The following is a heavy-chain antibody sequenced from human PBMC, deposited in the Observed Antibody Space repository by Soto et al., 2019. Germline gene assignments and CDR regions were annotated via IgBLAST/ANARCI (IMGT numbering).Heavy chain of an antibody. V-gene: IGHV3-23*01. J-gene: IGHJ5*02. CDR1: GFTFSGYA. Sequence: GGSLRLSCAASGFTFSGYAMSWVRQAPGKGLEWVSAISGSGGSTYYADSVKGRFTISRDNSKNTLYLQMNSLRAEDTAVYYCAKDRFMTTVTTLGRGPNNWFDPWGQGTLVTVSS. CDR2: ISGSGGST. CDR3: AKDRFMTTVTTLGRGPNNWFDP. D-gene: IGHD4-4*01.